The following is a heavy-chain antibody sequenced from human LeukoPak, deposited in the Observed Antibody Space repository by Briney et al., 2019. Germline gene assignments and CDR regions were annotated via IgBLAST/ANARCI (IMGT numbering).Heavy chain of an antibody. CDR2: IYHSGST. CDR3: AGDEITIFGEGLGVNWFDP. D-gene: IGHD3-3*01. CDR1: GGSFSGYY. Sequence: SETLSLTCAVYGGSFSGYYWSWIRQPPGKGLEWIGEIYHSGSTNYNPSLKSRVTISVDKSKNQFSLKLSSVTAADTAVYYCAGDEITIFGEGLGVNWFDPWGQGTLVTVSS. V-gene: IGHV4-34*01. J-gene: IGHJ5*02.